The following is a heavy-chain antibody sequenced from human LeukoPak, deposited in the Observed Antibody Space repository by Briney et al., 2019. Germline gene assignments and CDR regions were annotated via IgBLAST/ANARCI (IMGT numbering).Heavy chain of an antibody. CDR1: GYTFTSYG. CDR3: ARTTAATGTAPLDY. D-gene: IGHD1-1*01. V-gene: IGHV1-2*02. CDR2: INPNSGGT. J-gene: IGHJ4*02. Sequence: ASVKVSCKASGYTFTSYGISWVRQAPGQGLEWMGWINPNSGGTNYAQTFEGRVTMTRDTSISTAYMELTGLRSDDTAVYSCARTTAATGTAPLDYWGQGTLVTVSS.